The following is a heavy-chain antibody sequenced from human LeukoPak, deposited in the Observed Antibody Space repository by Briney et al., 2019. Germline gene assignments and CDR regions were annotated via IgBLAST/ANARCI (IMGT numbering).Heavy chain of an antibody. Sequence: ASVKGSCKASGYTFTGYYMHWVRQAPGQGLEWMGWINPNSGGTNYAQKFQGRVTMTRDTSISTAYMELSSLRSEDTAVYYCARGRRITMVRGVIMPTKGYYYYMDVWGKGTTVTVSS. CDR2: INPNSGGT. D-gene: IGHD3-10*01. CDR3: ARGRRITMVRGVIMPTKGYYYYMDV. V-gene: IGHV1-2*02. CDR1: GYTFTGYY. J-gene: IGHJ6*03.